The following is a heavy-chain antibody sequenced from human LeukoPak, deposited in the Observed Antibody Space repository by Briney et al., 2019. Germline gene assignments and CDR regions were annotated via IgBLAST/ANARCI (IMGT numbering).Heavy chain of an antibody. V-gene: IGHV3-23*01. CDR1: GFTFNTYA. CDR3: AKDYFSGGWYYFDF. CDR2: LSGNGGNT. J-gene: IGHJ4*02. D-gene: IGHD6-19*01. Sequence: SGGSLRLSCAASGFTFNTYAMSWVRQAPGKGLEWVSGLSGNGGNTYYADSVKGRFTVSSDNSKNTLYLQMNSLRAEDTAIYYCAKDYFSGGWYYFDFWGQGTLVTVSS.